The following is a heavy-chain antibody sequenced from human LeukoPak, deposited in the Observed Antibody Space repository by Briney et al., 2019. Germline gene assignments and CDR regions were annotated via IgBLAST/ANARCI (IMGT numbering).Heavy chain of an antibody. CDR1: GFTFSTFA. CDR2: IFPSGGEI. J-gene: IGHJ4*02. V-gene: IGHV3-23*01. D-gene: IGHD3-9*01. CDR3: AKPTGYYYFDY. Sequence: GGSLRLSCAASGFTFSTFAVIWVRQPPGKGLEWVSSIFPSGGEIHYADSVRGRFTISRDNSKNTLYLQMNSLRAEDTAVYYCAKPTGYYYFDYWGQGTLVTVSS.